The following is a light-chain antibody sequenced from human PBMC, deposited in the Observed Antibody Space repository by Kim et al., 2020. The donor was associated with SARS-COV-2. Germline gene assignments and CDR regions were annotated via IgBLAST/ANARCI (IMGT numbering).Light chain of an antibody. CDR2: EIT. Sequence: GQAVATYCTATIGDVGTYRFVSWDHQPPGKAPKIIIYEITKRPSGFSTRFSGSKSGKTDSLTISGLQAEDEANYYCCSYAGSDDLVFGGGTQLTVL. CDR3: CSYAGSDDLV. V-gene: IGLV2-23*02. J-gene: IGLJ3*02. CDR1: IGDVGTYRF.